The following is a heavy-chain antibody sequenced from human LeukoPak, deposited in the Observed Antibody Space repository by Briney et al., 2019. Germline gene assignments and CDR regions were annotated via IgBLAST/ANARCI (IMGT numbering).Heavy chain of an antibody. J-gene: IGHJ4*02. CDR3: ARDKIVGPTTLDY. D-gene: IGHD1-26*01. V-gene: IGHV3-7*01. Sequence: PGGSLRLSCAASGFTFSGYWMRWVRQTPEKGLEWVANIKQDGNEKDYVDSVKGRFTIYRDNAKNSLYLQMNSLRADDTAVYYCARDKIVGPTTLDYWGQGTLVTVSS. CDR1: GFTFSGYW. CDR2: IKQDGNEK.